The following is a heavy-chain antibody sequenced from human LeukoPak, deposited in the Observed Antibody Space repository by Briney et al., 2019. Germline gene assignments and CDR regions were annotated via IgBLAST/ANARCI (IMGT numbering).Heavy chain of an antibody. J-gene: IGHJ4*02. Sequence: GGSLRLSCAASGFTFTSYAMTWVRQAPGKGLEWVSGISNSGSSTYYADSVKGRFTISRDNSKNTLYLQMNSLRAEDTAVYYCAKSPTMVRSYYFDYWGQGTLVTVSS. CDR1: GFTFTSYA. CDR2: ISNSGSST. D-gene: IGHD3-10*01. CDR3: AKSPTMVRSYYFDY. V-gene: IGHV3-23*01.